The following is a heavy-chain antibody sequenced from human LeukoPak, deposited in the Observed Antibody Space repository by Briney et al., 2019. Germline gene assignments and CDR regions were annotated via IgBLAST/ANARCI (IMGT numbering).Heavy chain of an antibody. D-gene: IGHD3-22*01. J-gene: IGHJ4*02. CDR1: GFTFSNYW. Sequence: PGGSLRLSCAASGFTFSNYWMHWVRQAPGKGLEWVAVLSYDDGSNKFYADSVKGRFTISRDNAKNSLYLQLNSLRDEDTAVYYCARDRSPYTTSAYYLDYWGQGTLVTVSS. CDR2: LSYDDGSNK. V-gene: IGHV3-30-3*01. CDR3: ARDRSPYTTSAYYLDY.